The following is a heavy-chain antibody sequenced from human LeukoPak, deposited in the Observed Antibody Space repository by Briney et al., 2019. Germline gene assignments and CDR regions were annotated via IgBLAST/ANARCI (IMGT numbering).Heavy chain of an antibody. V-gene: IGHV3-9*01. CDR2: ISWNSGSI. J-gene: IGHJ4*02. CDR1: GFTFDDYA. Sequence: GGSLRLSCAASGFTFDDYAMHWVRQVPGKGLEWVSGISWNSGSIGYADSVKGRFTISRDNAKNSLYLQMNSLRAEDTAVYYCARIYSGYATIDYWGQGTLVTVSS. D-gene: IGHD5-12*01. CDR3: ARIYSGYATIDY.